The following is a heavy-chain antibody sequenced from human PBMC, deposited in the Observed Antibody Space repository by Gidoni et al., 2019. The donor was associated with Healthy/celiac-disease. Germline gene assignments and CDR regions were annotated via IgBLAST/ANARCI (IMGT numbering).Heavy chain of an antibody. V-gene: IGHV1-69*01. CDR1: GGTLSSYA. CDR2: IIPIFGTA. Sequence: QVHLAQSAAAVKKPGSSANVSCKASGGTLSSYAISWVRQAPGQGLEWMGGIIPIFGTANYAQKFQGRVTITADESTSTAYMELSSLRAEDTAVYYCARGYGDYTYYFDYWGQGTLVTVSS. J-gene: IGHJ4*02. CDR3: ARGYGDYTYYFDY. D-gene: IGHD4-17*01.